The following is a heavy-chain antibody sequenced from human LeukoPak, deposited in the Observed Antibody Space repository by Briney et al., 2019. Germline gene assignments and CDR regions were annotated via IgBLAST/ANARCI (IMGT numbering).Heavy chain of an antibody. D-gene: IGHD1-26*01. Sequence: QPGRSLRLSCAASGFTFSSYGMHWVRQAPGKGLEWVAVISYDGSNKYYADSVKGRFTISRDNSKNTLYLQMNSLRAEDTAVYYCAKPGSYGEYYFDYWGQGTLVTVSS. J-gene: IGHJ4*02. CDR3: AKPGSYGEYYFDY. CDR1: GFTFSSYG. CDR2: ISYDGSNK. V-gene: IGHV3-30*18.